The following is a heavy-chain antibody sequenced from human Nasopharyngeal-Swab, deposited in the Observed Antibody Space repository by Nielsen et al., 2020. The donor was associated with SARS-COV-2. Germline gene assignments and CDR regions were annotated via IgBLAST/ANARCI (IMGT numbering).Heavy chain of an antibody. CDR3: ARDIRFLEWLPSYYFDY. J-gene: IGHJ4*02. CDR1: GFTFSSYS. D-gene: IGHD3-3*01. Sequence: GESLKISCAASGFTFSSYSMNWVRQAPGKGLEWVSYISSNSSTIYYADSVKGRFTISRDNAKNSLYLQMNSLRDEDTAVYYCARDIRFLEWLPSYYFDYWGQGTLVTVSS. V-gene: IGHV3-48*02. CDR2: ISSNSSTI.